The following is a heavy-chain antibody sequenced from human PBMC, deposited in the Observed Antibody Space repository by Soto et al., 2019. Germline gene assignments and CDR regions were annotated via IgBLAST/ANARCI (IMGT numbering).Heavy chain of an antibody. CDR1: GYTLTDSS. CDR2: FDPEDGET. J-gene: IGHJ6*02. Sequence: ASVKVWCKASGYTLTDSSMHWVRLAPGKGLEWMGGFDPEDGETIYAPKFQGRVTMTEDTSTDTAYMDLSSLRSDDTAIYYCATSTPAVLKYYYFHMDVWRQGTTVTVSS. CDR3: ATSTPAVLKYYYFHMDV. D-gene: IGHD2-15*01. V-gene: IGHV1-24*01.